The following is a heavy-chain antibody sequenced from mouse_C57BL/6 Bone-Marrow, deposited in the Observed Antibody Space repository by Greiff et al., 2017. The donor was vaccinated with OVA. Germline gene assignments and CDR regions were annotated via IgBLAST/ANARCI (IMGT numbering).Heavy chain of an antibody. Sequence: EVKLVESVAELVRPGASVKLSCTASGFNIKNTYMHWVKQRPEQGLEWIGRIDPANGNTKYAPKFQGKATITADASSNTAYLQLSSLTSEDTAIDYCAEHYSNPYWYFDVWGTGTTVTVSS. CDR2: IDPANGNT. CDR1: GFNIKNTY. D-gene: IGHD2-5*01. J-gene: IGHJ1*03. CDR3: AEHYSNPYWYFDV. V-gene: IGHV14-3*01.